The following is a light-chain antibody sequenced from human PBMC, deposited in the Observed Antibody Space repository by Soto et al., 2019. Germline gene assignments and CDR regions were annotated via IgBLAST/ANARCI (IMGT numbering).Light chain of an antibody. Sequence: MTQSPCGMSASTGDRATTNYRASQDISNYLAWFQQKPGKVPKRLIYGASSLQSGVPSRFSGSGSGTEFTLTISSLQPEDFATYYCLQHKSYPITFGQGTRLEI. CDR3: LQHKSYPIT. V-gene: IGKV1-17*03. CDR1: QDISNY. CDR2: GAS. J-gene: IGKJ5*01.